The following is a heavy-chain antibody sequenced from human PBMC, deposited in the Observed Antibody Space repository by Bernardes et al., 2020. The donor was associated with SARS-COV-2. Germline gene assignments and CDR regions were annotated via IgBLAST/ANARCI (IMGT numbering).Heavy chain of an antibody. Sequence: ASWQGSCRASGYSFSDFYIYWVRQAPGQGLEWMGWIDPKSGDTTYAQKFQGGVIMTRDTSISAAYMEMSGLTSDDTAVYYCARAPSTFYGLDVWGQGTTVTVS. V-gene: IGHV1-2*02. CDR3: ARAPSTFYGLDV. CDR2: IDPKSGDT. CDR1: GYSFSDFY. J-gene: IGHJ6*02.